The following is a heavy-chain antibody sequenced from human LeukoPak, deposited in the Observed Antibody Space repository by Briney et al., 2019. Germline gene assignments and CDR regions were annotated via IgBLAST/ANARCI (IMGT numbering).Heavy chain of an antibody. J-gene: IGHJ3*02. D-gene: IGHD3-10*01. V-gene: IGHV3-23*01. Sequence: PGGSLRLSCAASGFTFSTYAMTWVRQAPGKGLEWVSLISGSGGATYYADSVKGRFTISRDNSKNTLYLQMNSLRAEDTAVYYCAKEDYYGSGSYQLHAFDIWGQGTMVTVSS. CDR2: ISGSGGAT. CDR1: GFTFSTYA. CDR3: AKEDYYGSGSYQLHAFDI.